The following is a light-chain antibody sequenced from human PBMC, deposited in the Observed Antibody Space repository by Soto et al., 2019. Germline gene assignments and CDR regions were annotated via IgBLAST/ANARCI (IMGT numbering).Light chain of an antibody. Sequence: EIVMTQSPATLSVSPGERATLSCRASQSVSSNLAWYQQKAGQAPRLLIYGASTRATGIPARFSGSGSGTEFTLTISSLQSEDFAVYYCQQYNNWLPAFGQGTKVEIK. CDR3: QQYNNWLPA. V-gene: IGKV3-15*01. CDR1: QSVSSN. CDR2: GAS. J-gene: IGKJ1*01.